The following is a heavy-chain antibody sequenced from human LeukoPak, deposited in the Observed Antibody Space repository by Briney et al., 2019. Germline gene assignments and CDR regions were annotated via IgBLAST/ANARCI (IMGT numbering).Heavy chain of an antibody. CDR3: AKDQSKWVVATTDY. J-gene: IGHJ4*02. CDR2: ISSSGSTI. D-gene: IGHD5-12*01. CDR1: GFTFSDYY. Sequence: GGSLRLSCAASGFTFSDYYMSWIRQAPGKGLEWVSYISSSGSTIYYADSVKGRFTISRDNAKNSLYLQMNSLRAEDTALYYCAKDQSKWVVATTDYWGQGTLVTVSS. V-gene: IGHV3-11*01.